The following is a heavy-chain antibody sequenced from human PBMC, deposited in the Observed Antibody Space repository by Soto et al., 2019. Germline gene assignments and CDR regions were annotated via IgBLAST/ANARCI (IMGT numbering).Heavy chain of an antibody. CDR1: GGSFSGYY. CDR3: ARGGYHYYYGMDV. J-gene: IGHJ6*02. Sequence: SETLSLTCAVYGGSFSGYYWSWIRQPPGKGLAWIGEINHSGSTNYNPSLKSRVTISVDTSKNQFSLKLSSVTAADTAVHYCARGGYHYYYGMDVWGQGTTVTVSS. CDR2: INHSGST. V-gene: IGHV4-34*01.